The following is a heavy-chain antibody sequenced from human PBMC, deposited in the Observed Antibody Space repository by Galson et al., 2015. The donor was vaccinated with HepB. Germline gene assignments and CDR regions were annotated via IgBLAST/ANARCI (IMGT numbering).Heavy chain of an antibody. D-gene: IGHD5-24*01. V-gene: IGHV4-39*07. CDR3: ARDLRRDGYTFYY. Sequence: ETLSLTCTVSGGSISSSSYYWGWIRPPPGKGLEWIGSIYYSGSNYYNPSLKSRVTISVDTSKNQFSLKLSSVTAADTAVYYCARDLRRDGYTFYYWGQGTLVTVSS. J-gene: IGHJ4*02. CDR1: GGSISSSSYY. CDR2: IYYSGSN.